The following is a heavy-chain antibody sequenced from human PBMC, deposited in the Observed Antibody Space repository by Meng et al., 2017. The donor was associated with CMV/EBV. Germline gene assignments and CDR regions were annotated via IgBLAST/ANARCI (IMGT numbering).Heavy chain of an antibody. D-gene: IGHD3-3*01. CDR3: ASRITIFGVVTAFDP. CDR2: IYCSGST. V-gene: IGHV4-39*07. Sequence: QPQLERSGTVLVKPSETLSRTCTVSGGSISSSSYYWGWIRQPPGKGLEWIGSIYCSGSTYYNPSLKSRVTISVDTSKNQFSLKLSSVTAADTAVYYCASRITIFGVVTAFDPWGQGTLVTVSS. J-gene: IGHJ5*02. CDR1: GGSISSSSYY.